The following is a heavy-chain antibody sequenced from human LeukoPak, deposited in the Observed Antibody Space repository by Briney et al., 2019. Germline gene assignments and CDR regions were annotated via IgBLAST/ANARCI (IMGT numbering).Heavy chain of an antibody. CDR2: INPNSGGT. V-gene: IGHV1-2*02. J-gene: IGHJ4*02. D-gene: IGHD2-15*01. CDR1: GYTFTGYY. CDR3: ATTSLKSAVIAALDY. Sequence: ASVKVSCKASGYTFTGYYIHWVRQAPGQGLEWMGWINPNSGGTNYAQKFQGRVTMTRDTSISTAYMELSRLRSDDTAVYYCATTSLKSAVIAALDYWGQGTLVTVSS.